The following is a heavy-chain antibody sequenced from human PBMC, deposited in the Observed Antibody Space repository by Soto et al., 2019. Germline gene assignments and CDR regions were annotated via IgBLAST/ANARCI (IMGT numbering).Heavy chain of an antibody. Sequence: PGGSLRLSCAASGSTFSSYGMHWVRQAPGKGLEWVAVISYDGSNKYYADSVKGRFTISRDNSKNTLYLQMNSLRAEDTAVYYCAKDGYLDTYYFDYWGQGTLVTVS. J-gene: IGHJ4*02. D-gene: IGHD3-9*01. CDR3: AKDGYLDTYYFDY. CDR2: ISYDGSNK. CDR1: GSTFSSYG. V-gene: IGHV3-30*18.